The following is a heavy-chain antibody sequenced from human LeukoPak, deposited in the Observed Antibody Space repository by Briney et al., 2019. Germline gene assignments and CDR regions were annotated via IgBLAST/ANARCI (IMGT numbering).Heavy chain of an antibody. CDR2: VNTVSSYI. D-gene: IGHD3-22*01. Sequence: GGSLRLSCAASGSTFSDYSMNWVRQAPGKGLEWVASVNTVSSYIYYADSMRGRFTISRDNAKNSLFLQMNSLRAEDTAVYYCARLRRNSDRSDFFYYYDHWGQGTLVTVSS. CDR3: ARLRRNSDRSDFFYYYDH. CDR1: GSTFSDYS. J-gene: IGHJ4*02. V-gene: IGHV3-21*01.